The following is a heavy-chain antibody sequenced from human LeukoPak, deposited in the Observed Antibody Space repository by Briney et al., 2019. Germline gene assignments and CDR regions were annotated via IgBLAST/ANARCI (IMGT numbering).Heavy chain of an antibody. CDR3: ARATNSWVRGVIMWDYYYYYGMDV. Sequence: LSGGSLRPSCAASGFTFSSYWMGWVRQAPGKGLEWVANIKQDGSEKYYVDSVKGRFTISRDNAKNSLYLQMNSLRAEDTAVYYCARATNSWVRGVIMWDYYYYYGMDVWGQGTTVTVSS. V-gene: IGHV3-7*03. J-gene: IGHJ6*02. D-gene: IGHD3-10*01. CDR2: IKQDGSEK. CDR1: GFTFSSYW.